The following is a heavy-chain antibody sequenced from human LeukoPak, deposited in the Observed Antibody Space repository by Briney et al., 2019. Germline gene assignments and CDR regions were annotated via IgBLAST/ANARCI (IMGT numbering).Heavy chain of an antibody. CDR1: GFTFSSYG. Sequence: GGSLRLSCAASGFTFSSYGMHWVRQAPGKGLEWVAFIWYEGTNKYYADSVKGRFIISRDNSKNTLYLQMNSLRAEDTAVYYCVKGALYGSSGYYRFDYWAREPWSPSPQ. V-gene: IGHV3-30*02. CDR3: VKGALYGSSGYYRFDY. D-gene: IGHD3-22*01. CDR2: IWYEGTNK. J-gene: IGHJ4*02.